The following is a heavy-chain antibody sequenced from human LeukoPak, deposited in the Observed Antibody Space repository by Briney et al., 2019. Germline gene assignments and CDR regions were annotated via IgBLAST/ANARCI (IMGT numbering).Heavy chain of an antibody. CDR3: ARDAIEGTTVTTWGVRHSIDY. D-gene: IGHD4-17*01. V-gene: IGHV1-2*02. Sequence: ASVKVSCKASGYTFTGHYIHWVRQAPGQGLEWMRWINPNSDNTNFAQNFQGRVTMTKDTSISTAYMELSSLRSDDTAVYYCARDAIEGTTVTTWGVRHSIDYWGQGTLVTVSS. CDR1: GYTFTGHY. CDR2: INPNSDNT. J-gene: IGHJ4*02.